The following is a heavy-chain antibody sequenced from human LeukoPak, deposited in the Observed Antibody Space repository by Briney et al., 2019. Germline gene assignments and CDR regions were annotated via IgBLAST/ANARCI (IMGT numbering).Heavy chain of an antibody. J-gene: IGHJ4*02. Sequence: PGGSLRLSCAASGFTFNSYTMNWVRQAPGKGLEWVSTISSSSSNIYYADSVKGQFTISRDNAKNSLFLQMNSLIAEDTAVYYCARGPTRFDYWGQGTLVTVSS. V-gene: IGHV3-21*01. CDR1: GFTFNSYT. CDR2: ISSSSSNI. CDR3: ARGPTRFDY.